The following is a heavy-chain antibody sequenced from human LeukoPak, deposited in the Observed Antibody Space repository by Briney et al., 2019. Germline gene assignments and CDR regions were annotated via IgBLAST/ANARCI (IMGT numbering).Heavy chain of an antibody. CDR3: ARSWTKTNYHYMDV. V-gene: IGHV1-2*06. CDR2: INPKSGGT. J-gene: IGHJ6*03. CDR1: GYTFTDYY. Sequence: ASVKVSCRASGYTFTDYYIHRVRQAPGQGLEWMGRINPKSGGTNYAQKFQGRVTMTRDTSISTAYMELNNLRSDDTAVFYCARSWTKTNYHYMDVWAKGTTVTVS. D-gene: IGHD1-14*01.